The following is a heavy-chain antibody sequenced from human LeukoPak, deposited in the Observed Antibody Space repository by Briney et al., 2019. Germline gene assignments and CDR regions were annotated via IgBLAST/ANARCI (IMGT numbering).Heavy chain of an antibody. CDR1: GFTFSSYW. CDR2: INSDGSST. V-gene: IGHV3-74*01. CDR3: AREACGVDCYNYYLDY. D-gene: IGHD2-21*02. Sequence: GGSLRLSCAASGFTFSSYWMHWVRQAPGKGLVWVSRINSDGSSTSYADSVKGRFTISRDNAKNTLYLQMNSLRAEDTAVYYCAREACGVDCYNYYLDYWGQGTLVTVSS. J-gene: IGHJ4*02.